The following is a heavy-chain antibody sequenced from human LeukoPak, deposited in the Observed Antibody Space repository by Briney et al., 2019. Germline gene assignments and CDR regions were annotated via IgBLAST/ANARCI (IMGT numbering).Heavy chain of an antibody. CDR2: IWYDGSNK. J-gene: IGHJ4*02. V-gene: IGHV3-33*01. CDR3: ARGQYQLLNFDY. CDR1: GFTFSSYG. D-gene: IGHD2-2*01. Sequence: PGRSLRLSCAASGFTFSSYGMHWVRQAPGKGLEWVAVIWYDGSNKYYADSVKGRFTISRDNSKNTLYLQMNSLRAEDTAVYYCARGQYQLLNFDYWGQGTLVTVSS.